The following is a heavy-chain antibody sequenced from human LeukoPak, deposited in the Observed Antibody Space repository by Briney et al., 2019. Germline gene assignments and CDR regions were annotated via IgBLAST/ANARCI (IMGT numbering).Heavy chain of an antibody. CDR3: ARHGGSYFYY. CDR1: GGSISSYY. J-gene: IGHJ4*02. D-gene: IGHD1-26*01. CDR2: IYYSGTT. V-gene: IGHV4-59*08. Sequence: SETLSLTCTVSGGSISSYYWSWIRQAPGKGLEWIGYIYYSGTTKYNPSLMGRVSISVDTSKNQFSLRLSSVAAADTAVYYCARHGGSYFYYWGQGTLVTVSS.